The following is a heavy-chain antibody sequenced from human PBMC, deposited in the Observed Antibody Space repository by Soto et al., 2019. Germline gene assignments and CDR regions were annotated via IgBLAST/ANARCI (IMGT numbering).Heavy chain of an antibody. CDR3: VRDSTVTTLHAFDV. D-gene: IGHD4-17*01. CDR1: GFNFSTHA. V-gene: IGHV3-33*01. J-gene: IGHJ3*01. CDR2: IWYDGKNE. Sequence: WGSLRISCVVSGFNFSTHAPHRVRPAPGKGLEWVAYIWYDGKNEHYAASVEGRFTISRDDSRNTLYLQMNSLTAEDTALYHCVRDSTVTTLHAFDVWGQGAMVTVSS.